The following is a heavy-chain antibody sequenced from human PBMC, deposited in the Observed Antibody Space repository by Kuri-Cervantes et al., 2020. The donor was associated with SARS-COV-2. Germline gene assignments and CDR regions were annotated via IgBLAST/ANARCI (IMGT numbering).Heavy chain of an antibody. Sequence: LSLTCAASGFTVSSNYMSWVRQAPGKGLEWVSVIYSGGSTYYADSVKGRFTISRDNSKNTLYLQMNSLRAEDTALYYCAKDIGYSSGYMDVWGKGTTVTVSS. CDR2: IYSGGST. CDR1: GFTVSSNY. CDR3: AKDIGYSSGYMDV. V-gene: IGHV3-53*05. D-gene: IGHD4-11*01. J-gene: IGHJ6*03.